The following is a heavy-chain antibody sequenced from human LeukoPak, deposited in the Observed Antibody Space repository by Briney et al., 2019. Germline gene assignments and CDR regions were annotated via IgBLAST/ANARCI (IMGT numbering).Heavy chain of an antibody. V-gene: IGHV3-23*01. CDR1: GFTFRDYW. Sequence: PGGSLRLSCEASGFTFRDYWMTWVRQAPGKGLQWVSGLSGNGHTTYYADSVKGRFTISRDNSKSTVYLQMNSLRVEDTAAYYCVKEMDVWGQGITVTVSS. J-gene: IGHJ6*02. CDR2: LSGNGHTT. CDR3: VKEMDV.